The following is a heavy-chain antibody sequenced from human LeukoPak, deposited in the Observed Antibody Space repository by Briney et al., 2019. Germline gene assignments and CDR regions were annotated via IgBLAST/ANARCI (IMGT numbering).Heavy chain of an antibody. CDR2: IFYSGDS. Sequence: SETLSLTCTVSGGSISSYYWSWIRQPPGKGLEWIGYIFYSGDSNSNPSLLSRATISLDTPRNQFSLRPSSVTAADTAVYYCARYAGSGWYIQYWGQGTLVTVSS. V-gene: IGHV4-59*01. CDR1: GGSISSYY. D-gene: IGHD6-19*01. CDR3: ARYAGSGWYIQY. J-gene: IGHJ4*02.